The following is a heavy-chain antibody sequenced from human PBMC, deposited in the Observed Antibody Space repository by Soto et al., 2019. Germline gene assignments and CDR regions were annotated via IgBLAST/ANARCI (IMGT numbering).Heavy chain of an antibody. CDR1: GFSFSSYA. CDR3: TKASSSTYRAFDH. CDR2: ISGGGGTT. D-gene: IGHD2-2*01. V-gene: IGHV3-23*01. J-gene: IGHJ4*02. Sequence: EVQLLESGGGLVQPGGSLRLSCAASGFSFSSYAMRWVRQAPGEGLEWVSAISGGGGTTYYADSVKGRFTISRDNSKDTLYLQMDSLRAEDTALYYCTKASSSTYRAFDHWGQGTLVTVSS.